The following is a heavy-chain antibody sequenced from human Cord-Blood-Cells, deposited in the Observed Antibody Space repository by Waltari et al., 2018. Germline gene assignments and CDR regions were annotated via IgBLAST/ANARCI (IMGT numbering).Heavy chain of an antibody. D-gene: IGHD2-15*01. CDR3: ARTRMSYWYFDL. V-gene: IGHV1-69*01. CDR2: IIPIFGTA. CDR1: GGTFSSYA. Sequence: QVQLVQSGAEVKKPGSSVKVSCKASGGTFSSYAISWVRQDRGQGLEWMGGIIPIFGTANYAQKFQGRVTITADESTSTAYMELSSLGSEDTAVYYCARTRMSYWYFDLWGRGTLVTVSS. J-gene: IGHJ2*01.